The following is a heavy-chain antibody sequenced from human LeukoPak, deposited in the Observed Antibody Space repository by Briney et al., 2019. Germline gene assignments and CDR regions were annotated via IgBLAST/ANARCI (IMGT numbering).Heavy chain of an antibody. Sequence: ASVKVSCKASGYTFPTYAIHWVRQAPGQRLEWMGWINTGKGNTRYSQKFQDRVTITRDTSASTAYMELSSLRSEDTAVYYCARDEDYWGQGTPVTVSS. V-gene: IGHV1-3*04. CDR2: INTGKGNT. CDR3: ARDEDY. J-gene: IGHJ4*02. CDR1: GYTFPTYA.